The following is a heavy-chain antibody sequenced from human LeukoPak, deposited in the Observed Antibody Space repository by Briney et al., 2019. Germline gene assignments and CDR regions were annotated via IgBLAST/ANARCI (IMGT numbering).Heavy chain of an antibody. CDR2: VNLQGST. J-gene: IGHJ4*02. CDR1: GGSISSGNW. V-gene: IGHV4-4*02. Sequence: PSETLSLTYAVSGGSISSGNWWTWVRQPPGKGLEWIGEVNLQGSTNYNPSLMGRVAISVDTSENHISLQLTSVTAADTAVYYCAREGGPYRPPDYSGQGTLITVSS. CDR3: AREGGPYRPPDY.